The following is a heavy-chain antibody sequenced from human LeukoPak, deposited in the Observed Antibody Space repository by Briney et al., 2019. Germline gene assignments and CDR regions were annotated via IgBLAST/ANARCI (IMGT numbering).Heavy chain of an antibody. V-gene: IGHV1-69*05. CDR3: GSKLLHEPLFDS. CDR2: IIPIFGTA. CDR1: GGTFSSYA. D-gene: IGHD2-15*01. J-gene: IGHJ4*02. Sequence: SVKVSCKASGGTFSSYAISWVRQAPGQGLEWMGGIIPIFGTANYAQKFQGRVTITTDESTSTAYRELSSLRSEDKAVYYCGSKLLHEPLFDSWGQGTLVTVSS.